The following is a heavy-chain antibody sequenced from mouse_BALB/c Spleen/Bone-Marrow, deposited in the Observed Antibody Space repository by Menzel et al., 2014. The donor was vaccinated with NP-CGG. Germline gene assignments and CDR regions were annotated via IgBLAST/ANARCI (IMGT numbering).Heavy chain of an antibody. CDR1: GYTFTDYN. CDR3: ARTGYYTLFAY. D-gene: IGHD2-3*01. J-gene: IGHJ3*01. CDR2: INPNNGDT. V-gene: IGHV1-18*01. Sequence: AQLKESGPELVKPGASVKIPCKASGYTFTDYNMDWVKQSHGKSLEWIGNINPNNGDTSYNQRFRGKATLTVDKSSSTAYMELRSLTSEDTAVYYCARTGYYTLFAYWGQGTLVTVSA.